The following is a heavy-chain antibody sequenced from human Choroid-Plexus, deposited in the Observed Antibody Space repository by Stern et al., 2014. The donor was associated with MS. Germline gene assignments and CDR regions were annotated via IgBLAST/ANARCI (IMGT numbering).Heavy chain of an antibody. V-gene: IGHV3-30*18. D-gene: IGHD2/OR15-2a*01. CDR3: AKDRQYLTYFFDH. J-gene: IGHJ5*02. Sequence: QVQLVQSGGGVVQPGRPLRLSCVASGFTLGSCAMPWVRQAPGTGLEWVAGVSYDGSNKYYADSVKGRFTISRDNSQNTLYMQMSSLRPEDTAVYYCAKDRQYLTYFFDHWGQGSLVTVSS. CDR2: VSYDGSNK. CDR1: GFTLGSCA.